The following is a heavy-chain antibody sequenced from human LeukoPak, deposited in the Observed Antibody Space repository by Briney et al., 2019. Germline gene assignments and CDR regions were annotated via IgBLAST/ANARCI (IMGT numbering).Heavy chain of an antibody. CDR3: ARAHNWKYGTFDY. V-gene: IGHV3-21*01. D-gene: IGHD1-7*01. Sequence: GGSLRLSCAASGFTFSSYTMKWVRQAPGKGLEWVSSISSSSSYIYYADSVKGRFTISRDNAKNSLYLQMNSLRVEDTAVYYCARAHNWKYGTFDYWGQGTLVTVSS. CDR1: GFTFSSYT. J-gene: IGHJ4*02. CDR2: ISSSSSYI.